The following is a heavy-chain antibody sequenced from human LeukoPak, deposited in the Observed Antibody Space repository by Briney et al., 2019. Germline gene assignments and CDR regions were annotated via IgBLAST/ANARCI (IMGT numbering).Heavy chain of an antibody. CDR1: GDSVSSNSAA. CDR3: ARYENSWILDS. V-gene: IGHV6-1*01. CDR2: TYYRSKWYS. Sequence: SQTLSLTCAISGDSVSSNSAAWNWLRQSPSRGLEWLGRTYYRSKWYSDYAGSVRSRITINADTSKNQFSLQLSSVTPEDTGVYYCARYENSWILDSWGQGTLVTVSS. D-gene: IGHD1-7*01. J-gene: IGHJ4*02.